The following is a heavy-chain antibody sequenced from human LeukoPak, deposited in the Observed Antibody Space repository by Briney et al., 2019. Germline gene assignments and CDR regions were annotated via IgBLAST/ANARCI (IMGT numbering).Heavy chain of an antibody. Sequence: VASVKVSCKASGGTFSSYAISWVRQAPGQGLEWMGGIIPIFGTANYAQKFQGRVTVTTDESTSTAYMELSSLRSEDTAVYYCARGSAFYDSSGYLSYYLDYWGQGTLVTVSS. CDR3: ARGSAFYDSSGYLSYYLDY. V-gene: IGHV1-69*05. J-gene: IGHJ4*02. CDR1: GGTFSSYA. CDR2: IIPIFGTA. D-gene: IGHD3-22*01.